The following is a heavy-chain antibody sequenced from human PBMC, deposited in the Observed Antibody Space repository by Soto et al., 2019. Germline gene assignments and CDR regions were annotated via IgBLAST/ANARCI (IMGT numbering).Heavy chain of an antibody. D-gene: IGHD3-10*01. CDR2: IYYSGYT. CDR3: ARSGPGDTSNVDY. J-gene: IGHJ4*02. CDR1: AGSTSSSSHY. Sequence: SETLSPTCTVSAGSTSSSSHYWNWIRQPPGKGLERIGIIYYSGYTANTPSPKSRDTIFADTSKNPSSLTQKAVSGAETAVYYCARSGPGDTSNVDYWGQGTLVTVSS. V-gene: IGHV4-39*01.